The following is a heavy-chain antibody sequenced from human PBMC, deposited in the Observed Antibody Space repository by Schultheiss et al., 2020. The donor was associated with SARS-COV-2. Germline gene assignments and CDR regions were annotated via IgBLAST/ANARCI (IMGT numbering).Heavy chain of an antibody. V-gene: IGHV4-4*07. D-gene: IGHD3-22*01. CDR1: GGSISSYY. CDR2: IYTSGST. CDR3: ARTRGYYYDSSGYFFDY. J-gene: IGHJ4*02. Sequence: SETLSLTCTVSGGSISSYYWSWIRQPAGKGLEWIGRIYTSGSTNYNPSLKSRVTMSVDTSKNQFSLKLSSVTAADTAVYYCARTRGYYYDSSGYFFDYWGQGTLVTVSS.